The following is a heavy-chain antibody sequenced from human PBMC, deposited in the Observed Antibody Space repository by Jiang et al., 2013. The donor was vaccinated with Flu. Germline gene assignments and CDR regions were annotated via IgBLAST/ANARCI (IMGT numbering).Heavy chain of an antibody. CDR1: GGSISSSSYY. J-gene: IGHJ3*02. D-gene: IGHD6-6*01. V-gene: IGHV4-39*07. Sequence: PGLVKPSETLSLTCTVSGGSISSSSYYWGWIRQPPGKGLEWIGSIYYSGSTYYNPSLKSRVTISVDTSKNQFSLKLSSVTAADTAVYYCARLPRSPRYAFDIWGQGTMVTVSS. CDR2: IYYSGST. CDR3: ARLPRSPRYAFDI.